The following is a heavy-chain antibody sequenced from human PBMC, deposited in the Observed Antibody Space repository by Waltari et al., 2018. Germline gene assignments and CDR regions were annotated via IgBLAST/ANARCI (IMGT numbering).Heavy chain of an antibody. CDR1: GFTFDDYA. CDR2: ISWNSGSI. D-gene: IGHD6-19*01. CDR3: AKDKKGSGGQSFDY. J-gene: IGHJ4*02. Sequence: EVQLVESGGGLVQPGRSLRLSCAASGFTFDDYAMHWVRQAPGKGLEWVSGISWNSGSIGYADSVKGRFTISRDNAKNSLYLQMNSLRAEDMALYYWAKDKKGSGGQSFDYWGQGTLVTVSS. V-gene: IGHV3-9*03.